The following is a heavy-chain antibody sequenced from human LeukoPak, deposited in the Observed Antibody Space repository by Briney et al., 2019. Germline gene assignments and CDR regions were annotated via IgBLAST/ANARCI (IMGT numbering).Heavy chain of an antibody. CDR3: GKDLDYTTYGYYFDY. CDR1: GFTFSNYA. V-gene: IGHV3-23*01. CDR2: ISGSGDGT. Sequence: GGSLRLSCAASGFTFSNYAVSWVRQAPGKGLEWVSSISGSGDGTYSGDSVKGRFTISRDNSKNTVDLQMNSLRAEDTAVYYCGKDLDYTTYGYYFDYWGQGTLVTVSS. D-gene: IGHD4-11*01. J-gene: IGHJ4*02.